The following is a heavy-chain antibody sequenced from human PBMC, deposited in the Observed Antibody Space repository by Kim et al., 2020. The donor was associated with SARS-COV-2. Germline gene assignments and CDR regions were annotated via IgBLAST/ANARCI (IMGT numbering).Heavy chain of an antibody. CDR2: ST. J-gene: IGHJ4*02. D-gene: IGHD6-13*01. Sequence: STNYEDTVKARFTISGDNSKNAMYLQMNSLRTEDTAVYYCAKVTAAAPVYWGKGTLVTVSS. CDR3: AKVTAAAPVY. V-gene: IGHV3-23*01.